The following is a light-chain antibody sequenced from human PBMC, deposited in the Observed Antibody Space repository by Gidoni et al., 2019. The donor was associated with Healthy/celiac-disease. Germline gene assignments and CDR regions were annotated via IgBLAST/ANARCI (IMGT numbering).Light chain of an antibody. CDR1: QSISSSY. Sequence: EIMLTQSPGTLSLSPGETATLSCRASQSISSSYLAWYQQKFGQAHRLLIYGASSRATGIPDRFSDSGSGTDFTLTISRLEPEDFAVYYCQQYGSSPKTFGQGTKVKIK. CDR2: GAS. CDR3: QQYGSSPKT. V-gene: IGKV3-20*01. J-gene: IGKJ1*01.